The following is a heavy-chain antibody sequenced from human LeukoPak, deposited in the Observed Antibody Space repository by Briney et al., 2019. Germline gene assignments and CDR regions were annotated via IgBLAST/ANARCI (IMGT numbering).Heavy chain of an antibody. D-gene: IGHD3-10*01. CDR2: IYYSGST. CDR1: GGSTSSGDYY. CDR3: ARDTMGTTTFDY. Sequence: PSQTLSLTCTVSGGSTSSGDYYWSWIRQPPGKGLEWIGYIYYSGSTYYNPSLKSRVTISVDTSKNQFSLKLSSVTAADTAVYYCARDTMGTTTFDYWGQGTLVTVSS. J-gene: IGHJ4*02. V-gene: IGHV4-30-4*01.